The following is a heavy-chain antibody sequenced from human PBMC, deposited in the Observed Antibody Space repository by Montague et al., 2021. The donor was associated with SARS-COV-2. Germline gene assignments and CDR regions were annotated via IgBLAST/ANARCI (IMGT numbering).Heavy chain of an antibody. Sequence: SLRLSCPASGFSFSSFSMHWVRQAPGKGLESLAVVSTDVNEKYYSGSVRGRFTISRDNSKNTVSLQVNSLRVEDTAVYYCVRDPGMNGLDIWGQETRVTVSS. V-gene: IGHV3-30*04. J-gene: IGHJ3*02. CDR1: GFSFSSFS. CDR2: VSTDVNEK. CDR3: VRDPGMNGLDI. D-gene: IGHD2-8*01.